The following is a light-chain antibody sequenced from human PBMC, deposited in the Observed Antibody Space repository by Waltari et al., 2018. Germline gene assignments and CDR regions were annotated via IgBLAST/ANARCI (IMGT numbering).Light chain of an antibody. Sequence: DIQLTQSPSFLSASVGDRVTITCRARQGISSYLAWYEQKTGKAPKLLIYAATTLQRGVPSRFSGSGSGTAFTLTISSLQPEDFATYYCQQLNSYPSLTFGGGTKVEIK. CDR1: QGISSY. CDR2: AAT. J-gene: IGKJ4*01. CDR3: QQLNSYPSLT. V-gene: IGKV1-9*01.